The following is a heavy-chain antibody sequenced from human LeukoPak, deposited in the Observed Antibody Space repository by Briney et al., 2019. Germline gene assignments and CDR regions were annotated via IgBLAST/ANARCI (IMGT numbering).Heavy chain of an antibody. Sequence: GGSLRLSCAASGFTFCTFGMQWVGQAPGLGREGWTVISYDGSNKYSADPVKGRFTISRDNSKNTLYLQMNSLRAEDTAVYYCAKGDDYDFWSGYYRLVDYWGQGTLVTVSS. V-gene: IGHV3-30*18. D-gene: IGHD3-3*01. CDR1: GFTFCTFG. CDR3: AKGDDYDFWSGYYRLVDY. CDR2: ISYDGSNK. J-gene: IGHJ4*02.